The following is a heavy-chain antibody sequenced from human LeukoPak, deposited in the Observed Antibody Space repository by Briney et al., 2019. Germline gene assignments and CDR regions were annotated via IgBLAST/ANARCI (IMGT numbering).Heavy chain of an antibody. CDR2: IIPIFGTA. J-gene: IGHJ1*01. Sequence: SVKVSCKASGGTFSSYAISWVRQAPGQGLEWMGGIIPIFGTANYAQKFQGRVTITTDESTSTAYMELSSLRSEDTAVYYCAREPTMTTVTTGSSSEYFQHWGQGTLVTVSS. D-gene: IGHD4-11*01. CDR1: GGTFSSYA. CDR3: AREPTMTTVTTGSSSEYFQH. V-gene: IGHV1-69*05.